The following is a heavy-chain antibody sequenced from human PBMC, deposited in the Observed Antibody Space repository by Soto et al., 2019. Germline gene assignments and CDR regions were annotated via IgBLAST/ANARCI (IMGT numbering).Heavy chain of an antibody. CDR3: ASQYYDFWTALNYYYYGMDV. V-gene: IGHV4-31*03. CDR2: IYYSGST. CDR1: GGSISSGGYY. D-gene: IGHD3-3*01. J-gene: IGHJ6*02. Sequence: SETLSLTCTVSGGSISSGGYYWSWIRQHPGKGLEWIGYIYYSGSTYYNPSLKSRVTISVDTSKNQFSLKLSSVTAADTAVYYCASQYYDFWTALNYYYYGMDVWGQGTTVTVSS.